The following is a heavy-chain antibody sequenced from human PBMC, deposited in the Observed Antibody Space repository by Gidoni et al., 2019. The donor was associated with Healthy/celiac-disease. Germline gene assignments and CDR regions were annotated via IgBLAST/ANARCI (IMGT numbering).Heavy chain of an antibody. V-gene: IGHV3-30-3*01. D-gene: IGHD6-13*01. J-gene: IGHJ1*01. Sequence: QVQLVESGGGVVQPGRSLRLSCAASGFTFSSYAMHWVRQAPGKGLEWVAVISYDGSNKYYADSGKGRFTISRDNSKNTLYLQMNSLRAEDTAVYYCAREVGFGSSFSKDFQHWGQGTLVTVSS. CDR2: ISYDGSNK. CDR1: GFTFSSYA. CDR3: AREVGFGSSFSKDFQH.